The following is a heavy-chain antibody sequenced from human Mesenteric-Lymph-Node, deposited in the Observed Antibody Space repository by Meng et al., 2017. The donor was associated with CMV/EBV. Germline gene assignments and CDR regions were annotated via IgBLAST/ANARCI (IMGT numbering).Heavy chain of an antibody. CDR3: ARDPSNDYGGNSLGY. V-gene: IGHV3-53*01. CDR2: IYSGGST. CDR1: GFTVSSHY. Sequence: GGSLRLSCAASGFTVSSHYMSWVRQAPGKGLEWVSVIYSGGSTYYADSVKGRFTISRDNSKNTLYLQMNSLRAEDTAVYYCARDPSNDYGGNSLGYWGQGTLVTVSS. D-gene: IGHD4-23*01. J-gene: IGHJ4*02.